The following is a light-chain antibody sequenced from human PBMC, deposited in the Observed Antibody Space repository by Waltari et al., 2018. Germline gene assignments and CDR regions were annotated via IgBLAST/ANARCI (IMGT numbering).Light chain of an antibody. J-gene: IGLJ3*02. CDR3: QSYDSSLSAWV. CDR2: GNY. CDR1: SSNIGAGYE. V-gene: IGLV1-40*01. Sequence: QSVLTQPPSVSGAPGKRVTISCTGSSSNIGAGYEVHWYQQLPGTAPKLLIYGNYNRPSGVPDRFSGSKSGTSASLAITGLQAEDEADYYYQSYDSSLSAWVFGGGTKLTVL.